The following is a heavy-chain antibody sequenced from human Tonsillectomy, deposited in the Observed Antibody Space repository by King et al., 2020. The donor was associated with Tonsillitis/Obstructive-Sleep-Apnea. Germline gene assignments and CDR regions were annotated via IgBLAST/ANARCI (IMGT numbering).Heavy chain of an antibody. CDR3: ARAAYGDYPPLDY. V-gene: IGHV3-48*02. CDR1: GFTFSSYS. CDR2: ISSSSSPI. Sequence: EVQLVESGGGLVQPGGSLRLSCAASGFTFSSYSMNWVRQAPGKGLEWVSYISSSSSPIYYADSVKGRFTISRDNAKNSLYLQMNSLRDEDTAVYYCARAAYGDYPPLDYWGQGTLVTVSS. J-gene: IGHJ4*02. D-gene: IGHD4-17*01.